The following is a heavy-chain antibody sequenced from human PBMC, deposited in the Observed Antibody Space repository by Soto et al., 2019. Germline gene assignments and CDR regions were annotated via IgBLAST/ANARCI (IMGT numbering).Heavy chain of an antibody. V-gene: IGHV3-7*04. CDR1: GFTFSSYW. D-gene: IGHD3-10*01. Sequence: EVQLVESGGGLVQPGGSLRLSCAASGFTFSSYWMSWVRQAPGKGLEWVANIKQDGGEKYSVDSVKGRFTISRDNAKNSPYLQMDPPRAGDKGVYYCSGGRLVLWFGELSEWGQGTLVTVSS. CDR2: IKQDGGEK. J-gene: IGHJ4*02. CDR3: SGGRLVLWFGELSE.